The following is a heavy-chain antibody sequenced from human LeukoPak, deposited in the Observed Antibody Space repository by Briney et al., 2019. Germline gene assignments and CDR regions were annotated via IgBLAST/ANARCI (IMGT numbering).Heavy chain of an antibody. CDR3: ARHYGVGYYYGSGSYYNKGYFDY. V-gene: IGHV4-34*01. D-gene: IGHD3-10*01. J-gene: IGHJ4*02. CDR1: GGSFSGYY. Sequence: PSETLSLTCAVYGGSFSGYYWSWIRQPPGKGLEWIGEINHSGSTNYNPSLKSRVTISVDTSKNQFSLKLSSVTAADTAVYYCARHYGVGYYYGSGSYYNKGYFDYWGQGTLVTVSS. CDR2: INHSGST.